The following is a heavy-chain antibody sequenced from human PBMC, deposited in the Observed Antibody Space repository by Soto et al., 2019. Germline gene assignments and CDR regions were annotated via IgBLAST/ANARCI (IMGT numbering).Heavy chain of an antibody. J-gene: IGHJ4*02. Sequence: PGGSLRLSCAASGFTFSSNAMSWVRQAPGKGLEWVSAISGTTDNTYYADSVKGRFTISRDNSKNTLYLQMNSLRAEDTALYYCARALRGVIIDFESWGQGTLVTVSS. CDR3: ARALRGVIIDFES. CDR2: ISGTTDNT. CDR1: GFTFSSNA. D-gene: IGHD3-10*01. V-gene: IGHV3-23*01.